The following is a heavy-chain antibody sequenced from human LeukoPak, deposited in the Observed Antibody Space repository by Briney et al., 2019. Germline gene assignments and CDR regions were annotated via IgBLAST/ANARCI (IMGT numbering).Heavy chain of an antibody. CDR1: GFTFSSYA. J-gene: IGHJ5*02. CDR2: IGGSGGST. V-gene: IGHV3-23*01. Sequence: GGSLRLSCAASGFTFSSYAMSWVRQAPGKGLEWVSAIGGSGGSTYYADSVKGRFTISRDNSKNTLYLQMNSLRAEDTAVYYCAKDPPECSSFHWFDPWGQGTLVTVSS. CDR3: AKDPPECSSFHWFDP. D-gene: IGHD6-6*01.